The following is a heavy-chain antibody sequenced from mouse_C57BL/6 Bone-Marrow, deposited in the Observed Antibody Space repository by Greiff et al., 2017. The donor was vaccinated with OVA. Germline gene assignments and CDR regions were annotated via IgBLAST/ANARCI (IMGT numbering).Heavy chain of an antibody. D-gene: IGHD2-1*01. CDR3: ARGPSPCHYGNYFDY. CDR2: INPNNGGT. Sequence: EVQLHQSGPELVKPGASVKMSCKASGYTFTDYNMHWVKQSHGKSLEWIGYINPNNGGTSYNQKFKGKATLTVNKSSSTAYMELRSLTSEDSAVYYCARGPSPCHYGNYFDYWGQGTTLTVSS. CDR1: GYTFTDYN. V-gene: IGHV1-22*01. J-gene: IGHJ2*01.